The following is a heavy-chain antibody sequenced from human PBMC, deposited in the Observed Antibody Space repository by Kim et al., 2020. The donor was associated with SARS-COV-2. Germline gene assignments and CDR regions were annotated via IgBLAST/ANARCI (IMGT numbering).Heavy chain of an antibody. CDR3: ARDRYCSSTSCPYGMDV. CDR2: ISSSSSYI. V-gene: IGHV3-21*01. Sequence: GGSLRLSCAASGFTFSSYSMNWVRQAPGKGREWVSSISSSSSYIYYADSVKGRFTISRDNAKNSLYLQMNSLRAEDTAVYYCARDRYCSSTSCPYGMDVWSQGTTVTVSS. D-gene: IGHD2-2*01. J-gene: IGHJ6*02. CDR1: GFTFSSYS.